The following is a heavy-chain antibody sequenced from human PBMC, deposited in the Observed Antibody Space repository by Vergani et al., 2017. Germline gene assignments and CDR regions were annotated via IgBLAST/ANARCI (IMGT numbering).Heavy chain of an antibody. D-gene: IGHD6-19*01. J-gene: IGHJ1*01. V-gene: IGHV3-23*01. CDR2: ISGSGGST. Sequence: EVQLLESGGGLVQPGGSLRLSCAASGFTFSSYAMSWVRQAPGRGLEWVSAISGSGGSTYYADSVKGRFTISRDNSKNTLYLQMNSLRAEDPAVYYCAKDRLSIAVAVAEYFQHWGQGTLVTVSS. CDR1: GFTFSSYA. CDR3: AKDRLSIAVAVAEYFQH.